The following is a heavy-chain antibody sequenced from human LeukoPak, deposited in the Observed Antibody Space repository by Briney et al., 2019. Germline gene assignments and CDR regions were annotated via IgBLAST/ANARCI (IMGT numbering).Heavy chain of an antibody. J-gene: IGHJ6*02. CDR2: ISAYNGNT. Sequence: GASVTVSCKASGYTFTSYGISWVRQAPGQGLEWMGWISAYNGNTNYAQKLQGRVTMTTDTSTSTAYMELRSLRSDDTAVYYCARYGDIVVVPAGPSYYYYGMDVWGQGTTVTVSS. D-gene: IGHD2-2*01. V-gene: IGHV1-18*01. CDR1: GYTFTSYG. CDR3: ARYGDIVVVPAGPSYYYYGMDV.